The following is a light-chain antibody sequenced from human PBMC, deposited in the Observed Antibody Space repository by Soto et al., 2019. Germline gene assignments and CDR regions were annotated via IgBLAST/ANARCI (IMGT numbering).Light chain of an antibody. Sequence: QSALTRPPSASGTPGQRVSISCSGSSSNIGSKTVNWYQQLPGTAPKLLIYSNYQRPSGVPDRFSGSKSGTSASLAISGPKFEDEADYYWAEGDASLKGYVFGTGTKVTVL. J-gene: IGLJ1*01. CDR3: AEGDASLKGYV. CDR1: SSNIGSKT. V-gene: IGLV1-44*01. CDR2: SNY.